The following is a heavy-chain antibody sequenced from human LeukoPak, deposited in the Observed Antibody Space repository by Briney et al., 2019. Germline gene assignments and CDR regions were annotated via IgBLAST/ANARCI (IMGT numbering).Heavy chain of an antibody. Sequence: PSETLSLTCAVYGGSFSGYYWSWIRQPPGKGLEWIGEINHSGSTNYNPSLKSRVTISVDTSKNQFSLKLSSVTAADTAVYYCARLIVPHSYGFFWRSEKTHHSPYFDYWGQGTLVTVSS. V-gene: IGHV4-34*01. J-gene: IGHJ4*02. CDR1: GGSFSGYY. CDR3: ARLIVPHSYGFFWRSEKTHHSPYFDY. CDR2: INHSGST. D-gene: IGHD5-18*01.